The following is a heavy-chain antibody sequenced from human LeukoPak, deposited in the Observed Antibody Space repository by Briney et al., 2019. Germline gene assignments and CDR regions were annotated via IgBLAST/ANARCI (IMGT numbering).Heavy chain of an antibody. CDR2: INPNSGGT. J-gene: IGHJ3*02. Sequence: ASVKVSCKASGYTFTGYYMHWVRQAPGQGLEWMGRINPNSGGTNYAQKFQGRVTMTRDTFISTAYMELSRLRSDDTAVYYCARGDVRTHAFDIWGQGTMVTVSS. CDR1: GYTFTGYY. V-gene: IGHV1-2*06. CDR3: ARGDVRTHAFDI. D-gene: IGHD2-21*02.